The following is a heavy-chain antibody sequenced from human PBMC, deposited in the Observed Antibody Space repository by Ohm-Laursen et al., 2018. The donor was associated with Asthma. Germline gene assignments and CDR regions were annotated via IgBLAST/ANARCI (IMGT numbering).Heavy chain of an antibody. Sequence: LSLTCAASEFTFSLYSMNWVRQAPGKGLEWVSYISSSSSTIYYADSVKGRFTISRGNARNSLYLQMNSLRAEDTAVYYCTRDRVDIVTTMRLQYYGMDVWGQGTTVTVSS. V-gene: IGHV3-48*04. CDR3: TRDRVDIVTTMRLQYYGMDV. J-gene: IGHJ6*02. D-gene: IGHD5-12*01. CDR2: ISSSSSTI. CDR1: EFTFSLYS.